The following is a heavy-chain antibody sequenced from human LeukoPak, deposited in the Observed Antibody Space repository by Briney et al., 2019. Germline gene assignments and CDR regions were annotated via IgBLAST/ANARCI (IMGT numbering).Heavy chain of an antibody. J-gene: IGHJ5*02. V-gene: IGHV5-51*01. D-gene: IGHD3-22*01. Sequence: GASLQISCKGSGYSFTSYWICWVRQMPGKGLEWMGIIYPGDSDTRYSPSFQGQVTISADKSISTAYLQWSSLKASDTAMYYCARLGGYYYDWFDPWGQGTLVTVSS. CDR3: ARLGGYYYDWFDP. CDR1: GYSFTSYW. CDR2: IYPGDSDT.